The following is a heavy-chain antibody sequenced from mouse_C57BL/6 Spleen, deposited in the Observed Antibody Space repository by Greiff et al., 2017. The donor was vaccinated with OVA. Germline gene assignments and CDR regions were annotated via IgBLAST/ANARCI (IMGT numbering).Heavy chain of an antibody. CDR2: IDPETGGT. J-gene: IGHJ4*01. D-gene: IGHD1-2*01. Sequence: VQLQQSGAELVRPGASVTLSCKASGYTFTDYEMHWVKQTPVHGLEWIGAIDPETGGTAYNQKFKGKAILTADTSSSPADMELRSLTSEDSAVYYCTRSVNPNYGIDAMDYWGQGTSVTVSS. V-gene: IGHV1-15*01. CDR1: GYTFTDYE. CDR3: TRSVNPNYGIDAMDY.